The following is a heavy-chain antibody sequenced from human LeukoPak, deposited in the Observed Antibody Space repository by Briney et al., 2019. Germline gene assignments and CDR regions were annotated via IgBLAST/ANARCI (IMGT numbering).Heavy chain of an antibody. V-gene: IGHV5-51*01. CDR1: GFRFANSW. D-gene: IGHD3-22*01. CDR3: AKKRSSGYYDSGGYAIDAFDV. Sequence: GESLKISCKGSGFRFANSWIGWVRQVSGKGLEWMGTIYPDDPDIRYSPSFQGQVTISGDKSFSTVYLQWSSLKASDTAMYFCAKKRSSGYYDSGGYAIDAFDVWGQGTMVTVS. J-gene: IGHJ3*01. CDR2: IYPDDPDI.